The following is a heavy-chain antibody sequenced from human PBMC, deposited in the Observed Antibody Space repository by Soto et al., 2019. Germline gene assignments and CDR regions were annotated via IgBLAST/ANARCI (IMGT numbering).Heavy chain of an antibody. CDR3: ARGLISGSHYSGGWYYFDS. D-gene: IGHD1-26*01. Sequence: QVQLQQSGAGLLKPSETLSLTCDVYGGSFSGYIWTWIRQTPGKGLQWIGQINHSGSANYNPSLRSRVTIPVHTSKSPFSLELSSVTAADTAVYYCARGLISGSHYSGGWYYFDSWGQGTQVTVSS. CDR1: GGSFSGYI. CDR2: INHSGSA. V-gene: IGHV4-34*01. J-gene: IGHJ4*02.